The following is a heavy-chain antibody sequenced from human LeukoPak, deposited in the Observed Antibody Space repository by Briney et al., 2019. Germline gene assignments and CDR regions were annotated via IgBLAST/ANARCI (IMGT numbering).Heavy chain of an antibody. CDR3: ARTPPDITIFGVADY. Sequence: GESLKISCKGSGYSFTSYWIGWVRQMTGKGLEWVGIIYPGDSDTRYSPSFQGQVTISADKSISTAYLQWSSLKASDTAMYYCARTPPDITIFGVADYWGQGTLVTVSS. D-gene: IGHD3-3*01. CDR2: IYPGDSDT. V-gene: IGHV5-51*01. CDR1: GYSFTSYW. J-gene: IGHJ4*02.